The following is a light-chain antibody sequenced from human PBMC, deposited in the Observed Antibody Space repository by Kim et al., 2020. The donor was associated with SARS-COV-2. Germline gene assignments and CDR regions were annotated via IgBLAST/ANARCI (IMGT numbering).Light chain of an antibody. J-gene: IGLJ1*01. CDR3: QAWDSSTLYV. CDR1: KLGDKY. Sequence: SYELTQPPSVSVSPGQTASITCSGDKLGDKYACWYQQKPGQSPVLVIYQDSKRPSGIPERCSGSNSGNTATLTISGTQAMDEADYYCQAWDSSTLYVFGTGTKVTVL. V-gene: IGLV3-1*01. CDR2: QDS.